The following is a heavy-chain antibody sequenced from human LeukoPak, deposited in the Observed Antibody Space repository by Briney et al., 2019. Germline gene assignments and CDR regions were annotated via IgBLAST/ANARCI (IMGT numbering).Heavy chain of an antibody. J-gene: IGHJ4*02. CDR3: ARLPLYDFWSGPFDY. D-gene: IGHD3-3*01. Sequence: SETLSLTCTVSGYPINNAYYWVWIRQPPGKGLEWIGYIYYSGSTNYNPSLKSRVTISVDTSKNQFSLKLSSVTAADTAVYYCARLPLYDFWSGPFDYWGQGTLVTVSS. CDR2: IYYSGST. CDR1: GYPINNAYY. V-gene: IGHV4-61*01.